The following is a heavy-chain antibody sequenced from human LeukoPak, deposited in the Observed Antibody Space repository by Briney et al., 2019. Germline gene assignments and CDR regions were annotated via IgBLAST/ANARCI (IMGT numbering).Heavy chain of an antibody. CDR3: ARDRGYSYENYYYMDV. CDR2: IKQDGSEK. CDR1: GFTFTRYW. Sequence: PGGSLRLSCAASGFTFTRYWMSWVRQAPGKGLEWVANIKQDGSEKYYVDSVKGRFTISRDNAKNSLYLQMNSLRAEDTAVYYCARDRGYSYENYYYMDVWGKGTTVTVSS. J-gene: IGHJ6*03. V-gene: IGHV3-7*01. D-gene: IGHD5-18*01.